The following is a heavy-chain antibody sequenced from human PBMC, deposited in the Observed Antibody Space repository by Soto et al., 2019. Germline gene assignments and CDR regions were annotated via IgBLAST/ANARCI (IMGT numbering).Heavy chain of an antibody. CDR3: ASSRAFTIFGVEINNWYDP. CDR1: GYTFTSYA. D-gene: IGHD3-3*01. Sequence: ASVKVSCKASGYTFTSYAMHWVREAPGQGLEWMGWINAGNGNTKYSQKFQGRVTITRDTSASTAYMELSSLRSEDTAVYYCASSRAFTIFGVEINNWYDPWGKGNLVTVFS. CDR2: INAGNGNT. V-gene: IGHV1-3*01. J-gene: IGHJ5*02.